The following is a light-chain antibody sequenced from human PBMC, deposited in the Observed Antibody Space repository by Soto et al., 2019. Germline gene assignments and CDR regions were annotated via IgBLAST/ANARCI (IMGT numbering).Light chain of an antibody. V-gene: IGLV1-44*01. Sequence: QSVLTQPPSASGTPGQRVTISCSGSISNVGSYTVYWYQQLPGTAPKVLIYSGNRRPSGVPARFSGSKSGTSASLAISGLQSEDEADYYCAAWDDSLNGVVFGGGTQLTVL. CDR3: AAWDDSLNGVV. J-gene: IGLJ2*01. CDR2: SGN. CDR1: ISNVGSYT.